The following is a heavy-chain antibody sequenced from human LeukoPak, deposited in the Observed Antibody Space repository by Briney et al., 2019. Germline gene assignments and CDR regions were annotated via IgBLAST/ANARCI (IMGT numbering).Heavy chain of an antibody. CDR1: GFTFRNAG. D-gene: IGHD6-19*01. CDR2: ISGTGGRT. J-gene: IGHJ5*02. V-gene: IGHV3-23*01. Sequence: GGSLRLSCAVSGFTFRNAGMSWVRQAPGKGLEWVSAISGTGGRTYYADSVKGRFTISRDNSKNTLYLQMNSLRAEDTAVYYCAKEPASSGWFDPWGQGTLVAVSS. CDR3: AKEPASSGWFDP.